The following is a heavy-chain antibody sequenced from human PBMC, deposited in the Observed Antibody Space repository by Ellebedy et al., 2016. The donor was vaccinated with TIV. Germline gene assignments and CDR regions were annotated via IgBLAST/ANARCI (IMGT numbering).Heavy chain of an antibody. CDR3: AKANTYDFWSGYPYNWFDP. J-gene: IGHJ5*02. Sequence: GGSLRLXXAASGFPFSSVAMGWARQAPGKGLEWVSTISGSGDTTFYAESVKGHFTISRDNSKNTLYLQMNSLRAEDTAVYYCAKANTYDFWSGYPYNWFDPWGQGTLVTVSS. V-gene: IGHV3-23*01. D-gene: IGHD3-3*01. CDR1: GFPFSSVA. CDR2: ISGSGDTT.